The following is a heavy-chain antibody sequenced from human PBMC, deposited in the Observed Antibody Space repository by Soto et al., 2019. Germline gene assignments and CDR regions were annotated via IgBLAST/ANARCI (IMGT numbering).Heavy chain of an antibody. CDR3: VRTGWNPPDY. D-gene: IGHD1-1*01. CDR2: IKEDGSEK. V-gene: IGHV3-7*01. CDR1: GFTFNRHW. Sequence: EVQLVESGGGLVQPGGSLRLSCAVSGFTFNRHWMSWVRQTPGKGLEWVASIKEDGSEKPYVDSVKGRFTISRDNAKNSLFLQMNSLRVEDTAVYYCVRTGWNPPDYWGQGTLVTVSS. J-gene: IGHJ4*02.